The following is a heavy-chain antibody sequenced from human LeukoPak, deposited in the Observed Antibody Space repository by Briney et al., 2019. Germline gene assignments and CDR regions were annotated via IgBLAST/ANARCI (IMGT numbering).Heavy chain of an antibody. CDR2: INHSGST. CDR1: GGSFSGYY. Sequence: SETLSLTCAVYGGSFSGYYWSWIRQPPGKGLEWIGEINHSGSTNYNPSLKSRVTISVDTSKNQFSLKLSSVTAADTAVYYCAGDITIFGVVIRKSINRHNDYWGQGTLVTVSS. D-gene: IGHD3-3*01. CDR3: AGDITIFGVVIRKSINRHNDY. J-gene: IGHJ4*02. V-gene: IGHV4-34*01.